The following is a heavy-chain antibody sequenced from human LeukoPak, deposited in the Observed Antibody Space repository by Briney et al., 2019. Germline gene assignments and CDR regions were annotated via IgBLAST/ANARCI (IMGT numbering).Heavy chain of an antibody. Sequence: QPGGSLRLSCEASGLTFSTYGMHWVRQAPGKGLEWVAVIWYDGSNKYYADSVKGRFTISRDNSKNTLYLQMNSLRAEDTAVYYCASPLDSSGYYLGYWGQGTLVTASS. J-gene: IGHJ4*02. CDR2: IWYDGSNK. D-gene: IGHD3-22*01. CDR1: GLTFSTYG. CDR3: ASPLDSSGYYLGY. V-gene: IGHV3-33*01.